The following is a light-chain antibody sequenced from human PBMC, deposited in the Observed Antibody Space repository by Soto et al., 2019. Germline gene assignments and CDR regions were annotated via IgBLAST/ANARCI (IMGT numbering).Light chain of an antibody. CDR3: CSYTRSGTLI. J-gene: IGLJ1*01. V-gene: IGLV2-14*01. CDR2: DDI. CDR1: SGDIGDYNY. Sequence: SALTQPPSLSGSPGQPITISCVGTSGDIGDYNYVSWYQQHPGKVPKVIIYDDINRPSGVSYRFSGTKSGNTASLTVSWLQAEDEADYYCCSYTRSGTLIFGTGTKVPVL.